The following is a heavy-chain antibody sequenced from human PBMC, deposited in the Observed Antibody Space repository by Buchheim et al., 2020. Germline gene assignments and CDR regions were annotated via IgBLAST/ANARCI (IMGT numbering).Heavy chain of an antibody. CDR1: GFTFSIYW. CDR3: TNLAEQPGRNY. J-gene: IGHJ4*02. CDR2: IHSDGSST. Sequence: EVQLVESGGDLVQPGGSLRLSCAASGFTFSIYWMHWVRQAPGKGLVWVSRIHSDGSSTDYEDSVKGRFTISRDNAKNTLSLQMNSLRAEDTAVYYCTNLAEQPGRNYWGQGTL. V-gene: IGHV3-74*01. D-gene: IGHD6-13*01.